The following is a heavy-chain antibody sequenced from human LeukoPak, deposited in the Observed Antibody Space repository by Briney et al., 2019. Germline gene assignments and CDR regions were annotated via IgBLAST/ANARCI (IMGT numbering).Heavy chain of an antibody. J-gene: IGHJ6*03. CDR1: GGSISSDY. CDR3: ARDGVLRYFDSYYYYIDV. CDR2: IYDSGST. V-gene: IGHV4-59*01. D-gene: IGHD3-9*01. Sequence: SETLSLTCTVSGGSISSDYWTWIRQPPGKGLEWIGFIYDSGSTNYNPYLKSRVTMSLDTSKNQFSLRLSSVTAADTAVYYCARDGVLRYFDSYYYYIDVWGKGTTVTISS.